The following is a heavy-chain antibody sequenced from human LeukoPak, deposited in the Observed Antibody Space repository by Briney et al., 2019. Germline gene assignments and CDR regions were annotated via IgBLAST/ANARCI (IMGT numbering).Heavy chain of an antibody. CDR2: IRHDGSNK. J-gene: IGHJ4*02. CDR1: GFTFDGYG. V-gene: IGHV3-33*07. Sequence: GGSLRLSCAASGFTFDGYGMCWVRQAPGKGLEWVSFIRHDGSNKYYADSVKGRFTISRDNSKNTMYLQMNSLVTEDHAVVYCARVISWLRFDYWGKGILVTVSS. D-gene: IGHD5-12*01. CDR3: ARVISWLRFDY.